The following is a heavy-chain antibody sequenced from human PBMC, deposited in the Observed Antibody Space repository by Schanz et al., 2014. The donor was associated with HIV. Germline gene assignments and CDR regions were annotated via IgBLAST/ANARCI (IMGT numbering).Heavy chain of an antibody. J-gene: IGHJ4*02. D-gene: IGHD2-15*01. V-gene: IGHV1-69*01. CDR1: GGTFINYA. CDR3: ARGRFCSGGSCYHDY. Sequence: QVQLVQSGAEVKMPGSSVTVFCRASGGTFINYAFSWVRQAPGQGLEWMGGIIPLFGTSNYAQKFQGRATITADESTSTAYMELSSLRSEDTAVYYCARGRFCSGGSCYHDYWGQGTLVTVSS. CDR2: IIPLFGTS.